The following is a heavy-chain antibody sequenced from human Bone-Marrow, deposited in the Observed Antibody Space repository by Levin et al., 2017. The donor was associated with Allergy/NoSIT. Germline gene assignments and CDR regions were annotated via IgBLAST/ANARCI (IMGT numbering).Heavy chain of an antibody. Sequence: GGSLRLSCAASGFIFSSYGMHWVRQAPGKGLEWVAVIWYDGSNKYYVDSVKDRFTISRDNSKNTLYLQMNSLRVADTAMYYCARASWSSKWPYYYYGMDVWGQGTTVTVSS. CDR3: ARASWSSKWPYYYYGMDV. CDR2: IWYDGSNK. V-gene: IGHV3-33*01. CDR1: GFIFSSYG. J-gene: IGHJ6*02. D-gene: IGHD6-13*01.